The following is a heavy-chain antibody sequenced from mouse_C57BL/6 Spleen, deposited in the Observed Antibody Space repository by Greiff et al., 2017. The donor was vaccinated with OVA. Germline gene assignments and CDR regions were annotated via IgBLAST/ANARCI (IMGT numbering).Heavy chain of an antibody. CDR1: GYTFTSYC. Sequence: VQLQESGAELAKPGASVKLSCKASGYTFTSYCMHWVKQRPGQGLEWIGYINPSSGYTKYNQKFKDKATLTADKSSSTAYMQLSSLTYEDSAVYYCARCPAQATYWFAYWGQGTLVTVSA. D-gene: IGHD3-2*02. CDR3: ARCPAQATYWFAY. V-gene: IGHV1-7*01. J-gene: IGHJ3*01. CDR2: INPSSGYT.